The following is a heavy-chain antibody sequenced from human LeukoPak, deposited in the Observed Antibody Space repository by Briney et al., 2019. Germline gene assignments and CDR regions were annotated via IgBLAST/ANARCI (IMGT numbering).Heavy chain of an antibody. CDR1: GFTFSSYS. V-gene: IGHV3-48*02. D-gene: IGHD2-2*01. CDR3: AKVRYCSSTSCYAGYYYYYGMDV. Sequence: GGSLKLSCAASGFTFSSYSRNWVRQAPGKGLEWVSYISSSSGTIYYADSVKGRFTISRDNAKNSLYLQMNSLRDDDTAVYYCAKVRYCSSTSCYAGYYYYYGMDVWGQGTTVTVSS. J-gene: IGHJ6*02. CDR2: ISSSSGTI.